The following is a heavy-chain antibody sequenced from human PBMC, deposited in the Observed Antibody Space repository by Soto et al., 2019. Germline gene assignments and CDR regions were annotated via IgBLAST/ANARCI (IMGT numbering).Heavy chain of an antibody. CDR2: IIPSLGIA. D-gene: IGHD5-12*01. V-gene: IGHV1-69*02. J-gene: IGHJ4*02. Sequence: NRACKTFGGTFSSYIIGCVIQKKGQGLEWMGRIIPSLGIANYAQKFQGRVTITADKSTSTAYMELSSLRSEDTAVFYCANHNKTESDYDGRSGYWAQG. CDR1: GGTFSSYI. CDR3: ANHNKTESDYDGRSGY.